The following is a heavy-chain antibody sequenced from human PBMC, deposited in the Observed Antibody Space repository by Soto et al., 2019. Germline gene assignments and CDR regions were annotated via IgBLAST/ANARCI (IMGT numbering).Heavy chain of an antibody. D-gene: IGHD3-3*01. V-gene: IGHV1-18*01. CDR2: ISASNGNT. CDR3: ARITIFAGSMDV. CDR1: GYSFPSYG. Sequence: QVQLVQSGAEVKKPGASVKVSCKASGYSFPSYGITWVRQAPGQGLEWMGRISASNGNTNYAQKLQGRVTMTTDTSTRIAYMELRSLRSDDTAVYYCARITIFAGSMDVWGQGTTVTVSS. J-gene: IGHJ6*02.